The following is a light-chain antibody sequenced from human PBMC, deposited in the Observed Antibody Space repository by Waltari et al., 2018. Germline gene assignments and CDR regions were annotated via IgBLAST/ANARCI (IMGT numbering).Light chain of an antibody. Sequence: EIVLTQSPATLSLSSGDRATLSCRASQNVSSSLAWYQQRPGQAPRLLIYDASNRATGIPARFSGSGSGTDFTLTISSLEPEDFAVYYCQQRSSWPLTFGGGTKVEVK. CDR1: QNVSSS. J-gene: IGKJ4*01. CDR3: QQRSSWPLT. V-gene: IGKV3-11*01. CDR2: DAS.